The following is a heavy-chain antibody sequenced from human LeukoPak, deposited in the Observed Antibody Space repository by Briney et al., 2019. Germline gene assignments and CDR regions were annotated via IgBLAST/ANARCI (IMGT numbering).Heavy chain of an antibody. CDR2: IYHSGST. V-gene: IGHV4-4*02. CDR1: GGSISSSNW. Sequence: SETLSLTCAVSGGSISSSNWWSWVRQPPGKGLEWIGEIYHSGSTNYNPSLKSRVTISVDKSKNQSSLKLSSVTAADTAVYYCASSRPGYSSGWYVDYWGQGTLVTVSS. CDR3: ASSRPGYSSGWYVDY. J-gene: IGHJ4*02. D-gene: IGHD6-19*01.